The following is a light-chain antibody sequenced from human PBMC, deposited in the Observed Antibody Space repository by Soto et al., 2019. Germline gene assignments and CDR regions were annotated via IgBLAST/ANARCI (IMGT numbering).Light chain of an antibody. Sequence: EIVLTQSPGTLSLSPGERATLSCRASQSVSNNYLAWYQQKPGQAPRLRIYGASSRATGIPDRFRGSGSGTDFTLTISRLEPEDFAVYYCQQYGTSWWTFGQGAKVEIK. V-gene: IGKV3-20*01. CDR3: QQYGTSWWT. CDR1: QSVSNNY. J-gene: IGKJ1*01. CDR2: GAS.